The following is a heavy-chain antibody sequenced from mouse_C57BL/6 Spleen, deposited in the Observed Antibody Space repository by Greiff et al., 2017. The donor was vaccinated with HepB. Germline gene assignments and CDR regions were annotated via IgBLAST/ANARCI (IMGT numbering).Heavy chain of an antibody. D-gene: IGHD3-2*02. J-gene: IGHJ2*01. CDR3: ARRTAQATGFSFDY. CDR2: INPNNGGT. CDR1: GYTFTDYN. V-gene: IGHV1-18*01. Sequence: EVQLQESGPELVKPGASVKIPCKASGYTFTDYNMDWVKQSHGKSLEWIGDINPNNGGTIYNQKFKGKATLTVDKSSSTAYMELRSLTSEDTAVYYCARRTAQATGFSFDYWGQGTTLTVSS.